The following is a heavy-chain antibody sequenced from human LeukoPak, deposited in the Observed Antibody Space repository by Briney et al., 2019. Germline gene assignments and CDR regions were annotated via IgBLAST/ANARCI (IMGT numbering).Heavy chain of an antibody. CDR3: AKDRGREITFGGVIVYYFDY. CDR1: GFTFGSYG. Sequence: GGSLRLSCAASGFTFGSYGMHWVRQAPGKGLEWVAVISYDGSNKYYADSVKGRFTISRDNSKNTPYLQMNSLRAEDTAVYYCAKDRGREITFGGVIVYYFDYWGQGTLVTVSS. V-gene: IGHV3-30*18. J-gene: IGHJ4*02. D-gene: IGHD3-16*02. CDR2: ISYDGSNK.